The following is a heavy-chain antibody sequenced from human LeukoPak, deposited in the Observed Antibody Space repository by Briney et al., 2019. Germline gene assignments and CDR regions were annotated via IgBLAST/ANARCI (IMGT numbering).Heavy chain of an antibody. Sequence: ASVKVSCKASGYTFTGYYMHWVRQAPGQGLEWMGWINPNSGGTNYAQKFQGRVTMTRDMSTSTVYMELSSLRSEDTAVYYCATPRGVRGVITLYYFDYWGQGTLVTVSS. J-gene: IGHJ4*02. V-gene: IGHV1-2*02. CDR2: INPNSGGT. D-gene: IGHD3-10*01. CDR1: GYTFTGYY. CDR3: ATPRGVRGVITLYYFDY.